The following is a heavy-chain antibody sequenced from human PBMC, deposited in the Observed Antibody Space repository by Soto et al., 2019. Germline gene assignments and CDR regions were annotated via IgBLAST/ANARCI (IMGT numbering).Heavy chain of an antibody. V-gene: IGHV1-18*04. Sequence: GASVKFSCKASGYTLTSYGVSWVRQAPGQGLEWMGWIRAYTGYTNYAQKFQGRVTITTDTSTSTAYMELRSLISDDTAVYYCARASDGYRSGWYVGYFDYWGQGTLVTVSS. CDR1: GYTLTSYG. CDR2: IRAYTGYT. J-gene: IGHJ4*02. D-gene: IGHD6-19*01. CDR3: ARASDGYRSGWYVGYFDY.